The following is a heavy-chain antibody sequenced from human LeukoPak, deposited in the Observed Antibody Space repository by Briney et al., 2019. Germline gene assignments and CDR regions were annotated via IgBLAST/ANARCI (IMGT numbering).Heavy chain of an antibody. V-gene: IGHV4-39*02. J-gene: IGHJ6*04. CDR3: ARDYDMLRGMDV. D-gene: IGHD3-9*01. CDR1: GGSISSSSYY. Sequence: PSETLSLTCTVSGGSISSSSYYWGWIRQPPGKGLEWIGSMSYSGSTYYNPSLKSRVTISVATPKNQFSLKLSSVTAADTAVYYCARDYDMLRGMDVWGKGTTVTISS. CDR2: MSYSGST.